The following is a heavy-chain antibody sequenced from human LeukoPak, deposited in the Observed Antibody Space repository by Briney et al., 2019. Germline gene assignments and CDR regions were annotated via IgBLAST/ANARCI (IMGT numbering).Heavy chain of an antibody. J-gene: IGHJ4*02. CDR2: FDPEDGET. D-gene: IGHD2-21*02. Sequence: ASVKVSCKVSGYTLTELSMHWVRQAPGKGLEWMGGFDPEDGETIYAQKSQGRVTMTEDTSTDTAYMELSSLRSEDTAVYYCARAVLAYCGGDCGRHFDYWGQGTLVTVSS. CDR3: ARAVLAYCGGDCGRHFDY. CDR1: GYTLTELS. V-gene: IGHV1-24*01.